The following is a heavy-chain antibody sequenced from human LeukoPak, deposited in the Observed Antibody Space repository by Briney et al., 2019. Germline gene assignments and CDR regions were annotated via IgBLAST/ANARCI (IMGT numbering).Heavy chain of an antibody. CDR3: ATLRWGSGRYAGDY. D-gene: IGHD6-19*01. Sequence: GGSLRLSCAASGFTFNEFEMNWVRQAPGKGLEWISYISSRGSRIYYAESVEGRFTISKDDAKNTLYMQMNNLRADDTAVYYCATLRWGSGRYAGDYWGQGSLVTVSS. CDR1: GFTFNEFE. J-gene: IGHJ4*02. V-gene: IGHV3-48*03. CDR2: ISSRGSRI.